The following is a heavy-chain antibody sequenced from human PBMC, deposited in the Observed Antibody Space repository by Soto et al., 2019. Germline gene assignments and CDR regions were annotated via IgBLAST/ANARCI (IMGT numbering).Heavy chain of an antibody. CDR1: GVTSRGYA. D-gene: IGHD3-9*01. CDR3: AKAYQLTYYFDD. Sequence: GGSLRLSCAGSGVTSRGYAVHWVRQTPGKALEWVTVISDDGSKTYYADSVKGRFSVSRDDSTNMVFLQMSSLLSEDTAVYHCAKAYQLTYYFDDWGPGTPVTVCS. CDR2: ISDDGSKT. V-gene: IGHV3-30*14. J-gene: IGHJ4*02.